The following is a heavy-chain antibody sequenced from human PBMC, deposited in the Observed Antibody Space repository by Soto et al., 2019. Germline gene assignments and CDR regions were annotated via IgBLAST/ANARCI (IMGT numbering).Heavy chain of an antibody. CDR2: IWYDGSNK. V-gene: IGHV3-33*01. Sequence: GGSLRLSCAASGFTFSSYGMHWVRQAPGKGLEWVAVIWYDGSNKYYADSVKGRFTISRDNSKNTLYLQMNSLRAEDTAVYYCARDGEYSSIPFDYWGQGTLVTVSS. J-gene: IGHJ4*02. CDR3: ARDGEYSSIPFDY. D-gene: IGHD6-13*01. CDR1: GFTFSSYG.